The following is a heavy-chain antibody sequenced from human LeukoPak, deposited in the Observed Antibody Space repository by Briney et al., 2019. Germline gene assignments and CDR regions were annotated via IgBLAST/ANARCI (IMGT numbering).Heavy chain of an antibody. Sequence: PSETLSLTCTVSGGSISSYYWSWIRQPPGEGLEWIGYIYYSGSTNYNPSLKSRVTISVDTSKNQFSLKLSSVTAADTAVYYCASSCSGYDWYYFDYWGQGTLVTVSS. CDR2: IYYSGST. D-gene: IGHD5-12*01. CDR1: GGSISSYY. CDR3: ASSCSGYDWYYFDY. J-gene: IGHJ4*02. V-gene: IGHV4-59*01.